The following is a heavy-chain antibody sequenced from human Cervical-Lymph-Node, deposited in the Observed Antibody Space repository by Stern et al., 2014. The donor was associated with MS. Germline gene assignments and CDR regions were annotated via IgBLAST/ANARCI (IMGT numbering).Heavy chain of an antibody. Sequence: VHLVESGAEVKKPGASVTVSCRTSGYTFIDYYIHWVRQAPGQGLEWMGIINLSDGATTYAQKFQGRVTMTRDTSTNTAYMQLGSLTSEDTAVFFCAREGADNDAFDVGGQGTMVTVSS. CDR2: INLSDGAT. V-gene: IGHV1-46*03. CDR3: AREGADNDAFDV. CDR1: GYTFIDYY. D-gene: IGHD1-26*01. J-gene: IGHJ3*01.